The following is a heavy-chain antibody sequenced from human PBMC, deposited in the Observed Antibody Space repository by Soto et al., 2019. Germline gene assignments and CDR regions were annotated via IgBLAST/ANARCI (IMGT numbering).Heavy chain of an antibody. Sequence: GGSLRLSCAASGFTFSNAWMNWVRQAPGKGLEWVGRIKSKTDGGTTDYAAPVKGRFTISRDDSKNTLYLQMNSLKTEDTAVYYCTASKGSSYGYERYGMDVWGQGTTVTAS. J-gene: IGHJ6*02. CDR2: IKSKTDGGTT. V-gene: IGHV3-15*07. CDR1: GFTFSNAW. CDR3: TASKGSSYGYERYGMDV. D-gene: IGHD5-18*01.